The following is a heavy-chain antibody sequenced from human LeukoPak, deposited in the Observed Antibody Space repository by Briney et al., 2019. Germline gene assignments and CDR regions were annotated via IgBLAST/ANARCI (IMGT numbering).Heavy chain of an antibody. D-gene: IGHD2-15*01. V-gene: IGHV3-33*06. CDR2: IWHDGSNK. Sequence: GGSLRLSCAASGFTFSSYGMHWVRQAPGKGLEWVAVIWHDGSNKYYADSVKGRFTISRDNSKNTLYLQMNSLRAEDTAVYYCAKDGGYGLYYYYYYMDVWGKGTTVTVSS. J-gene: IGHJ6*03. CDR3: AKDGGYGLYYYYYYMDV. CDR1: GFTFSSYG.